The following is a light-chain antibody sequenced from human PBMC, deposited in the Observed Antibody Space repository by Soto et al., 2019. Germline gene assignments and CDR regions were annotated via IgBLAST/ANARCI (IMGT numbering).Light chain of an antibody. V-gene: IGKV1-39*01. CDR1: QNIYTW. CDR3: QQSYSTPPT. CDR2: AAS. J-gene: IGKJ5*01. Sequence: DYQVTQSPSTLSASVGDRVTITCRASQNIYTWLAWYQQKPGKAPKLLIYAASSLQSGVPSRFSGSGSGTDFTLTISSLQPEDFATYYCQQSYSTPPTFGQGTRLEIK.